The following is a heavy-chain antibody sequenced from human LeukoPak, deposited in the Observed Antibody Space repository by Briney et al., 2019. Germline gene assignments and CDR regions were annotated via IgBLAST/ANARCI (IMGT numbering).Heavy chain of an antibody. CDR1: GGSFSGYY. Sequence: SETLSLTCAVYGGSFSGYYWSWIRQPPGKGLEWIGEINHSGSTNYNPSLKSRVTISVDTSKNQFSLKLCSVTAADTAVYYCARRPVPDPEYSSSVDYWGQGTLVTVSS. CDR3: ARRPVPDPEYSSSVDY. D-gene: IGHD6-6*01. CDR2: INHSGST. V-gene: IGHV4-34*01. J-gene: IGHJ4*02.